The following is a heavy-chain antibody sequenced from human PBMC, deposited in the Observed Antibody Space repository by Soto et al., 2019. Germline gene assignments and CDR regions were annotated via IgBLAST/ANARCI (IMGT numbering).Heavy chain of an antibody. CDR1: GGTFSRNP. V-gene: IGHV1-69*01. Sequence: QVQLVQSGAEVKKPGSSVKVSCKASGGTFSRNPIGWVRQAPGQGLEWMGGIIPYLGTSNYAQKFQGRITMTAHEATTTAYMELSSLTSEDTAVYYCTRDRGFLEWSFQSDPWGQGPLVTVSS. J-gene: IGHJ5*02. CDR2: IIPYLGTS. CDR3: TRDRGFLEWSFQSDP. D-gene: IGHD3-3*01.